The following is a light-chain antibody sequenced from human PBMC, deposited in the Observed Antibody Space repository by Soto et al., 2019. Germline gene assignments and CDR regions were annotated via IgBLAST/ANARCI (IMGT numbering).Light chain of an antibody. CDR3: QQFGRSPPYT. Sequence: ESVLTQSAGTLSLSPGERATLSCRASQSLSSNYLAWYQQKPGQAPRLLMYTASSRATGIPDRFSGSGSGTDFTLTISTLEPEDFAVYYCQQFGRSPPYTFGQGTKLEIK. CDR2: TAS. V-gene: IGKV3-20*01. J-gene: IGKJ2*01. CDR1: QSLSSNY.